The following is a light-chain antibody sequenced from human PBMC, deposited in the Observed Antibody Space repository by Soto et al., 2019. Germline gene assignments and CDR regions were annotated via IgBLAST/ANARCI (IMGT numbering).Light chain of an antibody. Sequence: QSALTQPASVSGSPGQSITISCTGTSSDIGGYNYVSWYRQHPGKAPRLMIYEVSNRPSGVSSRFSGSKSGNTASLTISGLQAEDEADYYCSSYSSSSTVFGTGTKLTVL. V-gene: IGLV2-14*01. CDR3: SSYSSSSTV. CDR2: EVS. J-gene: IGLJ1*01. CDR1: SSDIGGYNY.